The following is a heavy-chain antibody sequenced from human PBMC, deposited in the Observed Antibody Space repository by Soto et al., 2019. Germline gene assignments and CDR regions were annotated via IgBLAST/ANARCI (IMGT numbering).Heavy chain of an antibody. V-gene: IGHV4-4*02. CDR2: IYHSGST. CDR3: ARGPSYGDLHY. D-gene: IGHD4-17*01. Sequence: SETLSLTCAVSGGSISSSNWWSWVRHPPGKGLECIGEIYHSGSTNYNPSLMSRVTISVDKSKNQFSLKLSSVTAADTAVYYCARGPSYGDLHYWGQGTLVTVSS. CDR1: GGSISSSNW. J-gene: IGHJ4*02.